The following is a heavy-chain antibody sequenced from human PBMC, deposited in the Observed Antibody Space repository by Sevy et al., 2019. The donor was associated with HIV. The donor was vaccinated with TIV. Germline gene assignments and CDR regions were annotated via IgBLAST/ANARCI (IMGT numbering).Heavy chain of an antibody. CDR1: GFTFDDYA. D-gene: IGHD2-15*01. V-gene: IGHV3-49*03. J-gene: IGHJ4*02. Sequence: GGSLRLSCTTSGFTFDDYAMSWFRQAPGKGLEWVAFITRNSYEAYGGTTDYAASVKGRFIIARDDSKSIAHLQMNSLKTEDAAVYYCTRGLATADTPEYYLDYWGQGTLVTVSS. CDR2: ITRNSYEAYGGTT. CDR3: TRGLATADTPEYYLDY.